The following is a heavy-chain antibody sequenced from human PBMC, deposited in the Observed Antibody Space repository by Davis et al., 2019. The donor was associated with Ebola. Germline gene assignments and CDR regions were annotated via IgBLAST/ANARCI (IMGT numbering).Heavy chain of an antibody. Sequence: PSETLSLTCTVSGGSISSGGYYWSWIRQHPGKGLEWIGYIYYSGSTYYNPSLKSRVTISVDTSKNQFSLKLSSVTAADTAVYYCTRGHDVNSRGSHYWGQGTLVIVSS. V-gene: IGHV4-31*03. D-gene: IGHD5-18*01. CDR3: TRGHDVNSRGSHY. CDR2: IYYSGST. CDR1: GGSISSGGYY. J-gene: IGHJ4*02.